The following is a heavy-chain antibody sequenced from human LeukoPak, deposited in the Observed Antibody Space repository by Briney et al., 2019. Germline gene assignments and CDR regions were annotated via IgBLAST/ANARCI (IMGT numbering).Heavy chain of an antibody. D-gene: IGHD3-22*01. CDR1: GFTFSSYW. Sequence: GGSLRPSCAASGFTFSSYWMSWVRQAPGKGLEWVANIKQDGSEKYYVDSVKGRFTISRDNAKNSLYLQMNSLRAEDAAVYYCAREGYDSSGYYPTDYWGQGTLVTVPS. CDR2: IKQDGSEK. CDR3: AREGYDSSGYYPTDY. J-gene: IGHJ4*02. V-gene: IGHV3-7*01.